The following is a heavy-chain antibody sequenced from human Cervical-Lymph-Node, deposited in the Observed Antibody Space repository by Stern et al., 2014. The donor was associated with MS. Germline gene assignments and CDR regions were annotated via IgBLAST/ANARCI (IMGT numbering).Heavy chain of an antibody. CDR2: ISSSGNTI. Sequence: VQLVESGGDLVKPGGSLRLSCAASGFTFSDYYMSWIRQAPGKGLEWVSYISSSGNTIYYADSVKGRFTISRDTAKNSLYLQMNSLRAEDTAVFYCARVGYTGYLVDYWGQGTLVTVSS. CDR3: ARVGYTGYLVDY. CDR1: GFTFSDYY. V-gene: IGHV3-11*01. J-gene: IGHJ4*02. D-gene: IGHD5-12*01.